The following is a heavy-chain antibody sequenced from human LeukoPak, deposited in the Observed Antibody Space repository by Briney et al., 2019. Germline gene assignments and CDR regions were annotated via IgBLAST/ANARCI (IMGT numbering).Heavy chain of an antibody. V-gene: IGHV3-23*01. CDR1: GFTFSSYA. D-gene: IGHD3-22*01. Sequence: GGSLRLSCAASGFTFSSYAMSWVRQAPGKGLEWVSAISGSGGSTYYADSVKGRFTISGDNSKNTLYLQMNSLRAEDTAVYYCAKLPATYDSSGYYLPHFDYWGQGTLVTVSS. J-gene: IGHJ4*02. CDR3: AKLPATYDSSGYYLPHFDY. CDR2: ISGSGGST.